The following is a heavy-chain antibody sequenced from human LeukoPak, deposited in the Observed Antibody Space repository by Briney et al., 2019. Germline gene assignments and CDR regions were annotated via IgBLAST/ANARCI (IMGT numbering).Heavy chain of an antibody. CDR1: GFTFSSYW. V-gene: IGHV3-7*01. CDR3: ARDSSYYDTSDYFDY. CDR2: IKQDGSEK. Sequence: GGSLRLSCAASGFTFSSYWMNWVRQAPGKGLEWVANIKQDGSEKYYVDSVKGRFTISRDNAKNSLYLQMNSLRAEDTAVYYCARDSSYYDTSDYFDYWGQGTLVTVSS. J-gene: IGHJ4*02. D-gene: IGHD3-22*01.